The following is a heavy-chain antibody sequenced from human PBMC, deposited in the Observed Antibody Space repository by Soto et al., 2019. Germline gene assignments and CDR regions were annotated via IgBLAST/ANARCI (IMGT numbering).Heavy chain of an antibody. CDR2: TYYRSKWYN. J-gene: IGHJ4*02. CDR3: ARQHGELELPYFDY. CDR1: GDSVSSNSAA. V-gene: IGHV6-1*01. Sequence: PSQTLSLTCAISGDSVSSNSAAWNWIRQSPSRGLEWLGRTYYRSKWYNDYAVSVKSRITINPDTSKNQFSLQLNSVTPEDTAMYYCARQHGELELPYFDYWGQGTLVTVSS. D-gene: IGHD1-7*01.